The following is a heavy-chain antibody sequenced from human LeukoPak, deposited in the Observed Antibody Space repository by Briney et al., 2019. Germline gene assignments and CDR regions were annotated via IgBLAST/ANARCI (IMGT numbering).Heavy chain of an antibody. Sequence: GGSLRLSCAASGFAFSSYAMAWVRQAPGKGLEWVSSLSISGGSPYYANSVKGRFTISRDNSKNTLNLQMNSLRVEDTAVYYCARVRRFPDYYMDVWGEGTTVAVSS. V-gene: IGHV3-23*01. CDR2: LSISGGSP. J-gene: IGHJ6*03. CDR1: GFAFSSYA. CDR3: ARVRRFPDYYMDV. D-gene: IGHD3-3*01.